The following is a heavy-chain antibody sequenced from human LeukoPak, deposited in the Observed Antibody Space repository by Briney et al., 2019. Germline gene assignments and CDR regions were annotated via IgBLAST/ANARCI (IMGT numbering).Heavy chain of an antibody. J-gene: IGHJ4*02. CDR3: ARATDYYVSGVYRY. V-gene: IGHV3-53*01. CDR2: IYSGGST. D-gene: IGHD3-10*02. CDR1: GFTLSSNY. Sequence: GGSLRLSCAASGFTLSSNYMSGVRQAPGKGLEWVSVIYSGGSTYYADSVKGRFTISRDNSENTLYLQMNSLRAEDTAVYYCARATDYYVSGVYRYWGQGTLVTVSS.